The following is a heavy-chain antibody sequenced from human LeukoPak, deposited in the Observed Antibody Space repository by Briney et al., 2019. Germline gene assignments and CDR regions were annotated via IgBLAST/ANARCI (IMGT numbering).Heavy chain of an antibody. CDR1: GFTFDDYG. CDR3: AKRGLAAALFR. CDR2: INWNGGST. D-gene: IGHD6-13*01. V-gene: IGHV3-20*04. Sequence: GGSLRLSCAASGFTFDDYGMSWVRQAPGKGLEWVSGINWNGGSTGYADSVKGRFTISRDNAKNSLYLQMNRLRAEDTAVYYCAKRGLAAALFRWGQGTLVTVSS. J-gene: IGHJ4*02.